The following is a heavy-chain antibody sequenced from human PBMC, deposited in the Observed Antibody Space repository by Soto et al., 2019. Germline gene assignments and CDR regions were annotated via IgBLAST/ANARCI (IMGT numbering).Heavy chain of an antibody. Sequence: SVKVYCKASGYTFTGFSLHWVRQAPGQRLEWMGWINAGSGNTKYSQKLQGRVTMTTDTSTSTAYMELRSLRSDDTAVYYCASGTTVTTYGYWGQGTLVTVSS. J-gene: IGHJ4*02. CDR1: GYTFTGFS. CDR2: INAGSGNT. D-gene: IGHD4-17*01. CDR3: ASGTTVTTYGY. V-gene: IGHV1-3*01.